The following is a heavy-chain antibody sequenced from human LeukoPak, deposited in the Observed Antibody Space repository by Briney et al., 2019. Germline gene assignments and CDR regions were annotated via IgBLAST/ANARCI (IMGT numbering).Heavy chain of an antibody. V-gene: IGHV3-64*01. D-gene: IGHD2-2*01. J-gene: IGHJ4*02. CDR2: VSADGGSP. Sequence: PGGSLRLSCAASGFTFNIFAINWVRRAPGKGLEYGSAVSADGGSPYYANSVKGRFTISRDNSRNMLYLQMGSLRGDDMAVYYCARRQCTSSSCYLDYWGQGTLVTVSS. CDR1: GFTFNIFA. CDR3: ARRQCTSSSCYLDY.